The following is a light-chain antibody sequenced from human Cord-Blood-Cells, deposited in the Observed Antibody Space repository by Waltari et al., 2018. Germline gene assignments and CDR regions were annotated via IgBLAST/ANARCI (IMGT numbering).Light chain of an antibody. J-gene: IGKJ2*01. CDR3: QQRSNWPMYT. V-gene: IGKV3-11*01. Sequence: DIVLTQSPATLSLSPGETAPLSCRASQSVSSYLAWYQQKPGQAPRLLIYDASNRATGIPARFSGSGSGTDFTLTISSLEPEDFAVYYCQQRSNWPMYTFGQGTKLEIK. CDR1: QSVSSY. CDR2: DAS.